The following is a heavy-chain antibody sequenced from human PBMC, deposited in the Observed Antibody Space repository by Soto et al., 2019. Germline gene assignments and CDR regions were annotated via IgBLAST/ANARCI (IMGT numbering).Heavy chain of an antibody. V-gene: IGHV1-69*01. CDR2: IIPIFGTA. Sequence: QVQLVQSGAELQKPGSSVKVSCKASGGTFSSYAISWVRQAPGQGLEWMGGIIPIFGTANYAQKFQGRVTITADESTSTAYMELSSLRSEDTAVYYCARLGTPYYSSSWGNWFDPWGQGTLVTVSS. J-gene: IGHJ5*02. CDR1: GGTFSSYA. D-gene: IGHD6-13*01. CDR3: ARLGTPYYSSSWGNWFDP.